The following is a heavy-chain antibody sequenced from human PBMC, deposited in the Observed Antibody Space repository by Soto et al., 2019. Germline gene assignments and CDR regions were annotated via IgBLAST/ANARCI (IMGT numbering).Heavy chain of an antibody. V-gene: IGHV1-18*01. CDR3: ARPTDLYNIAMDV. J-gene: IGHJ6*01. Sequence: QVQLVQSGADVKKPGASVKVSCKASGYTFTSFGVNWVRQAPGQGLEWMGGISGDNGNTNYAQNPQDRVTMTSHTGSRTASMALRSVRSDATAVLGSARPTDLYNIAMDVRGQGTAVTVS. CDR2: ISGDNGNT. CDR1: GYTFTSFG. D-gene: IGHD1-20*01.